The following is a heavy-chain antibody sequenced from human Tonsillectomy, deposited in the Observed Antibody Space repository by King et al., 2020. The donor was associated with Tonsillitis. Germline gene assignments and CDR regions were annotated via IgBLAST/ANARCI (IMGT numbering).Heavy chain of an antibody. CDR1: GGTFSSYA. Sequence: VQLVESGAEVKKPGSSVKVSCKASGGTFSSYAISWVRQAPGQGLEWMGRIIPILGIANYAQKFQGRVTITADKSTSTAYMELSSLRSEDTAVYYCASQGPYYYILTGSDPDFDYWGQGTLVTVSS. V-gene: IGHV1-69*09. J-gene: IGHJ4*02. D-gene: IGHD3-9*01. CDR3: ASQGPYYYILTGSDPDFDY. CDR2: IIPILGIA.